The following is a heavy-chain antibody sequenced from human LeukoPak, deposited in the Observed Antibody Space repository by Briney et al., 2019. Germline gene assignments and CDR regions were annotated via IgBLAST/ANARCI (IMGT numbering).Heavy chain of an antibody. CDR1: GYTFTSYG. J-gene: IGHJ3*02. D-gene: IGHD6-19*01. CDR3: ARPGSVMWLVTDAFDI. V-gene: IGHV1-2*02. Sequence: GASVKVSCKASGYTFTSYGISWVRQAPGQGLEWMGWINPNSGGTNYAQKFQGRVTMTRDTSISTAYMELSRLRSDDTAVYYCARPGSVMWLVTDAFDIWGQGTMVTVSS. CDR2: INPNSGGT.